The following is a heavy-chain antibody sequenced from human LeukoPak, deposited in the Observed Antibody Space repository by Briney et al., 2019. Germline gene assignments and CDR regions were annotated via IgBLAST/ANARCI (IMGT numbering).Heavy chain of an antibody. Sequence: SETLSLTCTVSGGSISSSTYYWGWLRQPPGKGLEWIGTIYYSGSTYYNPSLKSRVTISVDTSKNQFSLKLSSVTAADTAVYYCARERVAVATYYFDYWGQGTLVTVSS. CDR3: ARERVAVATYYFDY. J-gene: IGHJ4*02. D-gene: IGHD6-19*01. CDR1: GGSISSSTYY. V-gene: IGHV4-39*07. CDR2: IYYSGST.